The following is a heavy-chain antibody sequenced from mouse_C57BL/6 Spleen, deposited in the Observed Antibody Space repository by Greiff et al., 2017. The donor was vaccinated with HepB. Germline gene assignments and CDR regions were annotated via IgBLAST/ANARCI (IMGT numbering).Heavy chain of an antibody. CDR2: IDPSDSET. V-gene: IGHV1-52*01. CDR1: GYTFTSYW. J-gene: IGHJ3*01. CDR3: ARGGDYDRSAWFAY. D-gene: IGHD2-4*01. Sequence: VQLQQPGAELVRPGSSVKLSCKASGYTFTSYWMHWVKQRPIQGLEWIGNIDPSDSETHYNQKFKDKATLTVDKSSSTAYMQLSSVTSEDSAVYYCARGGDYDRSAWFAYWGQGTLVTVSA.